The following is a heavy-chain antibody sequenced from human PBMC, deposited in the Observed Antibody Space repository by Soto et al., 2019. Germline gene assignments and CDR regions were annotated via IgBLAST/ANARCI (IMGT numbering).Heavy chain of an antibody. CDR3: ARHFIRTAEAGTYYYMDV. J-gene: IGHJ6*03. D-gene: IGHD6-19*01. CDR2: IYYSGST. CDR1: GGSISSSSYY. V-gene: IGHV4-39*01. Sequence: PSETLSLTCTVSGGSISSSSYYWGWIRQPPGKGLEWIGSIYYSGSTYYNPSLKSRVTISVETSKNQFSLKLSSVTAADTAVYNCARHFIRTAEAGTYYYMDVWGKGTTVTVSS.